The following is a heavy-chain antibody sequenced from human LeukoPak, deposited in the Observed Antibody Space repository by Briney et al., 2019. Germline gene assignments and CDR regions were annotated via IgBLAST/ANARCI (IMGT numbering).Heavy chain of an antibody. CDR1: GFTFSSYE. J-gene: IGHJ4*02. V-gene: IGHV3-48*03. D-gene: IGHD3-9*01. CDR3: ARGDILTGYQRGGFDY. Sequence: PGGSLRLSCAASGFTFSSYEMNWVRQAPGKGLEWVSYISSSGSTIYYADSVKGRFTISRDNAKNSLYLQMNSLRAEDTAAYYCARGDILTGYQRGGFDYWGQGTLVTVSS. CDR2: ISSSGSTI.